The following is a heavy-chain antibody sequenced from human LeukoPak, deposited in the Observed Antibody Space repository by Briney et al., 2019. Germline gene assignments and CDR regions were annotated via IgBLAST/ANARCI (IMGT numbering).Heavy chain of an antibody. CDR3: ARESGFYGSGSRY. V-gene: IGHV1-8*01. J-gene: IGHJ4*02. D-gene: IGHD3-10*01. Sequence: AAVKVSCKASGYTFTGYDINWVRQATEQGLEWMGWMNPNSGNTGYAQKFQGRVTMTRETSISTAYMELSSLRSEDTAVYYCARESGFYGSGSRYWGQGTLVTVSS. CDR2: MNPNSGNT. CDR1: GYTFTGYD.